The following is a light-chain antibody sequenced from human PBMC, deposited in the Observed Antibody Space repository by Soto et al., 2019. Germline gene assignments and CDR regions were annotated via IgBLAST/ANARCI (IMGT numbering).Light chain of an antibody. CDR1: QSVSGY. J-gene: IGKJ3*01. V-gene: IGKV3-11*01. Sequence: EFVLTQSPATLSLSQGDRATLSCRASQSVSGYLAWYQYKPGRAPRLLIYDASNRVTGVPARFSGSGFGTDFTLTISSLEPEDFAVYYCQQRADWPTFGPGTRVDLK. CDR2: DAS. CDR3: QQRADWPT.